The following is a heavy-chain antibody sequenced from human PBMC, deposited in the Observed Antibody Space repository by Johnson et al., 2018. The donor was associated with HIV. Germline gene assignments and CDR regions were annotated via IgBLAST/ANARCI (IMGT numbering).Heavy chain of an antibody. CDR1: GFTFSNAW. D-gene: IGHD6-25*01. J-gene: IGHJ3*02. CDR2: IWYDGSNK. Sequence: QVQLVESGGGLVKPGGSLRLSCAASGFTFSNAWMSWVRQAPGKGLEWVAVIWYDGSNKYYADSVKGRFTISRDNSKNTLYLQMNSRRAGDTAVYYCAKDSATTTFDIWGQGTMVTVSS. CDR3: AKDSATTTFDI. V-gene: IGHV3-33*06.